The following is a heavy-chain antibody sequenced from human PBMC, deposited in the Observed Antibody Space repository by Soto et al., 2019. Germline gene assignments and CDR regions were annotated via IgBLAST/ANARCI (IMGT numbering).Heavy chain of an antibody. V-gene: IGHV4-34*01. D-gene: IGHD6-13*01. J-gene: IGHJ3*02. CDR2: INHSGST. CDR3: ARSVLAAASRVFDI. CDR1: GGSFSGYY. Sequence: SETLSLTCAVYGGSFSGYYWSWIRQPPGKGLEWIGEINHSGSTNYNPSLKSRVTISVDTSKNQFSLKLSSVTAADTAVYYCARSVLAAASRVFDIWGQGTMVTVSS.